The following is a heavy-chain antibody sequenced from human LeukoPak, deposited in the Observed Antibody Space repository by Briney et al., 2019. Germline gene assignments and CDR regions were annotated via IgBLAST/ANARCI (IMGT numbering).Heavy chain of an antibody. CDR1: GFTFSSYT. CDR3: ARDETAAASDGYYGMDV. Sequence: GGSLRLSCAASGFTFSSYTINWVRQAPGKGLEWVSSIDGSGNYIYYADSLRGRFTISRDNAKNSLYLQINSLRGEDTAVYYGARDETAAASDGYYGMDVWGQGTTVTVSS. CDR2: IDGSGNYI. V-gene: IGHV3-21*06. J-gene: IGHJ6*02. D-gene: IGHD2-2*01.